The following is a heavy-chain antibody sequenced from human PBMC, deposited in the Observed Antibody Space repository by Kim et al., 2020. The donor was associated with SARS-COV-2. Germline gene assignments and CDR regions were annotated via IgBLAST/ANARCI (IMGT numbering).Heavy chain of an antibody. D-gene: IGHD3-16*01. Sequence: RYRPAFRGQVNISADKSTATAYLQWSSLKASDTAMYYCARSAGPYDYYFDYWGQGTLVTVSS. J-gene: IGHJ4*02. V-gene: IGHV5-51*01. CDR3: ARSAGPYDYYFDY.